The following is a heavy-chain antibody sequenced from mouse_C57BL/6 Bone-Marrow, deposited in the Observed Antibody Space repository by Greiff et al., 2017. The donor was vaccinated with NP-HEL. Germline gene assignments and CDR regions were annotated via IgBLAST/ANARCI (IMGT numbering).Heavy chain of an antibody. V-gene: IGHV5-4*01. J-gene: IGHJ2*01. CDR3: AREGFSPCGFDY. D-gene: IGHD1-1*02. CDR2: ISDGGSYT. Sequence: EVMLVESGGGLVKPGGSLKLSCAASGFTFSSYAMSWVRQTPEKRLEWVATISDGGSYTYYPDNVKGRFTISRDNAKNNLYLQMSHLKSEDTAMYYCAREGFSPCGFDYWGQGTTLTVSS. CDR1: GFTFSSYA.